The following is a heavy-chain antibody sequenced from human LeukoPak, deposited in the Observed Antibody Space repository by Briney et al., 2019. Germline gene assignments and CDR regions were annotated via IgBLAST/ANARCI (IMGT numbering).Heavy chain of an antibody. J-gene: IGHJ4*02. Sequence: GGSLRLSCAASGFTFSSYAMSWVRQAPGKGLEWVSAISGSGGSTYYADSVKGRFTISRDNSKNTPYLQMNSLRAEDTAVYYCAKEVGGAVAGIDLFDYWGQGTLVTVSS. D-gene: IGHD6-19*01. V-gene: IGHV3-23*01. CDR3: AKEVGGAVAGIDLFDY. CDR2: ISGSGGST. CDR1: GFTFSSYA.